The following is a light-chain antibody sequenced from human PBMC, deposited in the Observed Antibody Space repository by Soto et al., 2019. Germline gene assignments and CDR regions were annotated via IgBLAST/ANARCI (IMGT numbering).Light chain of an antibody. Sequence: EIVVTQSPATLSVSSGERATLFCRASQSVSSNLAWYQQKPGQAPRLLIYGASTRATGIPARFSGSGSGTEFTLTISSLQSEDFGVYYCQQYNDWPPLTFGGGTKVDI. CDR2: GAS. CDR1: QSVSSN. V-gene: IGKV3-15*01. CDR3: QQYNDWPPLT. J-gene: IGKJ4*01.